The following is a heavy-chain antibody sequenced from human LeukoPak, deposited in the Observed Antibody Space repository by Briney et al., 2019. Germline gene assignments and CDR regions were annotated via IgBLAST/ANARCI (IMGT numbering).Heavy chain of an antibody. Sequence: GGSLRLSCAASGFTFSSYEMNWVRQAPGKGLEWVSYISSSDSTKYYADSVKGRFTISRDNAKNSLYLQMNSLRAEDTAVYYCRYYDSSAYQDYWGQGTLVTVSS. V-gene: IGHV3-48*03. D-gene: IGHD3-22*01. J-gene: IGHJ4*02. CDR3: RYYDSSAYQDY. CDR2: ISSSDSTK. CDR1: GFTFSSYE.